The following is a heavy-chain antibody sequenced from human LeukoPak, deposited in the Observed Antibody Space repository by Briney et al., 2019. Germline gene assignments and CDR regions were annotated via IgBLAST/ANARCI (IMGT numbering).Heavy chain of an antibody. Sequence: ASVKVSCKASGYRFTDYYVHWVRQAPGQGLEWIAWINPNGGTTDYAQKFQDRVTVITDTSISTAYMELSNLRSDDTAVYFCARTSDCYNYYSDYWGQGTAVTVSS. CDR2: INPNGGTT. CDR3: ARTSDCYNYYSDY. J-gene: IGHJ4*02. V-gene: IGHV1-2*02. D-gene: IGHD2-21*02. CDR1: GYRFTDYY.